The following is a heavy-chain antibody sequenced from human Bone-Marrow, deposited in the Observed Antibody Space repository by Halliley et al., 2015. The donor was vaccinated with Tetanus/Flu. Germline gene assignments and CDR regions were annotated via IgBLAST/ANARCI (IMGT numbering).Heavy chain of an antibody. CDR1: GESLSGNY. J-gene: IGHJ6*02. CDR2: IIKTGST. Sequence: TLSLTCAVNGESLSGNYWSWIRQPPGKGLEWIGEIIKTGSTDYNPSLKGRVTMSVDTSKNQLSLNLRSVTAADSAVYYCMRAQGPYFNGMDVWGQGTTVTVSS. V-gene: IGHV4-34*12. CDR3: MRAQGPYFNGMDV.